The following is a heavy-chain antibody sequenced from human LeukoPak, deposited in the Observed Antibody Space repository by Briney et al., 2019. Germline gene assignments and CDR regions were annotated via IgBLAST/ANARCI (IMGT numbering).Heavy chain of an antibody. CDR3: ARDRGTYCYGSGSRKNWFDP. Sequence: SETLSLTCTVSGGSISSYYWSWIRQPPGKGLEWIGEINHSGSTNYNPSLKSRVTIPVDTSKNQFSLKLSSVTAADTAVYYCARDRGTYCYGSGSRKNWFDPWGQGTLVTVSS. D-gene: IGHD3-10*01. J-gene: IGHJ5*02. CDR2: INHSGST. V-gene: IGHV4-34*01. CDR1: GGSISSYY.